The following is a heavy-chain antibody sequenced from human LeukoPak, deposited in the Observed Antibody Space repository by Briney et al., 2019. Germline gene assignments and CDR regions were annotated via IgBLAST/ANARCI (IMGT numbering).Heavy chain of an antibody. CDR1: GYTFTGYY. Sequence: ASVKVSCKASGYTFTGYYMHWVRQAPGQGLEWMGWINPNSGGTNYAQKFQGWVTMTRDMSISTAYMELSRLRSDDTAVYYCARARRGGYSGYDYAYWGQGTLVTVSS. CDR2: INPNSGGT. CDR3: ARARRGGYSGYDYAY. V-gene: IGHV1-2*04. D-gene: IGHD5-12*01. J-gene: IGHJ4*02.